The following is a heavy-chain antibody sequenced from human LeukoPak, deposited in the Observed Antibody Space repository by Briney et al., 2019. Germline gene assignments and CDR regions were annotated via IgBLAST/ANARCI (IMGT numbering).Heavy chain of an antibody. D-gene: IGHD2-15*01. CDR3: ARDGWPAFDD. Sequence: PGRSLRLSCAAAGFTCSSYGMHWVRQAPGKGLEWVAVIWYDGSNKYYADSVKGRFTISRDNSKNTLYLQMNSLSAEDTAVYYCARDGWPAFDDWGQGTLVTVSP. CDR1: GFTCSSYG. V-gene: IGHV3-33*01. J-gene: IGHJ4*02. CDR2: IWYDGSNK.